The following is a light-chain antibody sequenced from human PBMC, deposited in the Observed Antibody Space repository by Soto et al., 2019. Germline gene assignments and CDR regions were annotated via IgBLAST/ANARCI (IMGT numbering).Light chain of an antibody. Sequence: QSVLRQPASVSGSPGQTITISCTGTSTDVGGYNAVSWYQHHPGKAPKLMIYAVTDRPSGVSSRFSGSKSGNTASLTISGLQAEDEADYYCSSYTSSSTLFGTGTKVTVL. CDR2: AVT. V-gene: IGLV2-14*01. J-gene: IGLJ1*01. CDR1: STDVGGYNA. CDR3: SSYTSSSTL.